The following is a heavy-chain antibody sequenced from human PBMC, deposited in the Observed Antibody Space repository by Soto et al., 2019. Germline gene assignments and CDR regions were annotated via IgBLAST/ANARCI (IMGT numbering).Heavy chain of an antibody. CDR1: GFTLRSYG. J-gene: IGHJ4*02. V-gene: IGHV3-74*01. D-gene: IGHD6-13*01. CDR2: ISSDGSTT. CDR3: ARTSWIAAAARVDY. Sequence: VPLVESGGGLVQPGGSLRLSCVASGFTLRSYGMHWVRQAPGKGLVWVSRISSDGSTTTYADSVKGRFTISRDNAKNTLFLQMNSLRAEDTAVYHCARTSWIAAAARVDYWGQGTLVTVSS.